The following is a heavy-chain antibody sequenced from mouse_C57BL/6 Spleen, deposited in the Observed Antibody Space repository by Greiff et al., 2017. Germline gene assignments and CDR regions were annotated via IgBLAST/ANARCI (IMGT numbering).Heavy chain of an antibody. D-gene: IGHD3-2*02. CDR1: GYTFTSYW. J-gene: IGHJ3*01. Sequence: QVHVKQPGAELVMPGASVKLSCKASGYTFTSYWMHWVKQRPGQGLEWIGEIDPSDSYTNYNQKFKGKSTLTGDKSSSTAYMQLSSLTSEDSAVYYCAIRDSSGSFAYWGQGTLVTVSA. CDR2: IDPSDSYT. V-gene: IGHV1-69*01. CDR3: AIRDSSGSFAY.